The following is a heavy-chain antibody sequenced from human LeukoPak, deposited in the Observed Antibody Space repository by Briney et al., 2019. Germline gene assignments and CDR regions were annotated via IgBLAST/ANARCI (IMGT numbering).Heavy chain of an antibody. CDR3: ARTDAKWELEETTLFDY. J-gene: IGHJ4*02. Sequence: SQTLSLTCAIPGDSVSSNSAAWNWIRQSPSRGLEWLGRTYYRSKWYNDYAVSVKSRITINPDTSKNQFSLQLNSVTPEDTAVYYCARTDAKWELEETTLFDYWGQGTLVTVSS. V-gene: IGHV6-1*01. CDR1: GDSVSSNSAA. CDR2: TYYRSKWYN. D-gene: IGHD1-26*01.